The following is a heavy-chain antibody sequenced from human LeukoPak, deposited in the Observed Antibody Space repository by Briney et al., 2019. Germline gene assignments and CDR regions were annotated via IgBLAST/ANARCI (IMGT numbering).Heavy chain of an antibody. CDR3: AANDGYNSDAFHI. CDR2: MYYSGST. CDR1: GGSISSGGYY. V-gene: IGHV4-31*03. Sequence: KPSETLSLTCTVSGGSISSGGYYWSWIRQHPGKGLEWIGYMYYSGSTYYNPSLNSRVTISEDTSKNQFSLKLSSVTAADTAVYYCAANDGYNSDAFHIWGQGTMVTVSS. D-gene: IGHD5-24*01. J-gene: IGHJ3*02.